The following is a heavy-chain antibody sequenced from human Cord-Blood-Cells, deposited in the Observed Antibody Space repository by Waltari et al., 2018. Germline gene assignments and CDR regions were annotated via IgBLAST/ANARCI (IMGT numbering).Heavy chain of an antibody. V-gene: IGHV1-2*02. D-gene: IGHD1-26*01. Sequence: QVQLVQSGAEVKKPGASVKVSCKASGYTFTGYYMHWVRQAPGQGLEWMGWINPNRGGTNYAQKFQGRVTMTRDTSISTAYMELSRLRSDDTAVYYRARGPRSKVGATDYWGQGTLVTVSS. CDR1: GYTFTGYY. J-gene: IGHJ4*02. CDR3: ARGPRSKVGATDY. CDR2: INPNRGGT.